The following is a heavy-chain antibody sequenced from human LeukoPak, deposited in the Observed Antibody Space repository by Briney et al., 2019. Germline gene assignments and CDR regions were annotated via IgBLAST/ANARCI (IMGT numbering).Heavy chain of an antibody. D-gene: IGHD2-2*01. CDR3: ARDLIVVVPAANYYYMDV. V-gene: IGHV1-69*01. J-gene: IGHJ6*03. CDR1: GGTFSSYA. CDR2: IIPIFGTA. Sequence: GSSVKVSCKASGGTFSSYAISWVRQAPGQGLEWMGGIIPIFGTANYAQKFQSRVTITADESTSTAYMELSSLRSEDTAVYYCARDLIVVVPAANYYYMDVWGKGTTVTVSS.